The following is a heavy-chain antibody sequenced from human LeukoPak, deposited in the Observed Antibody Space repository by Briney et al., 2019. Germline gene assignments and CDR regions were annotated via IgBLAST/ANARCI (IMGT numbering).Heavy chain of an antibody. CDR1: GFTFSSYA. J-gene: IGHJ4*02. Sequence: GGSLRLSCAASGFTFSSYAMHWVRQAPGKGLEWVAVISFDGGNTYYGDSVKGRFTISRDNSKNTLYLQMNRLSAEDTAVYYCARDDPYGSGLWGQGTLVTVSS. V-gene: IGHV3-30*04. D-gene: IGHD3-10*01. CDR2: ISFDGGNT. CDR3: ARDDPYGSGL.